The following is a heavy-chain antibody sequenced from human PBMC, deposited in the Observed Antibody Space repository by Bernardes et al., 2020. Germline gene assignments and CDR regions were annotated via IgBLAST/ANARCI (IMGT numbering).Heavy chain of an antibody. V-gene: IGHV3-7*01. J-gene: IGHJ5*02. CDR1: GFIVSGNH. CDR3: ARARFYASGTYSPIDL. Sequence: GGSLRLSCAASGFIVSGNHMSWVRQAPGKGLEWVANIKQDGSEKYCVDSVKGRFTFSRDNAKNSLFLQMNSLRGEDTAVYYCARARFYASGTYSPIDLWGQGTLVTVSS. D-gene: IGHD3-10*01. CDR2: IKQDGSEK.